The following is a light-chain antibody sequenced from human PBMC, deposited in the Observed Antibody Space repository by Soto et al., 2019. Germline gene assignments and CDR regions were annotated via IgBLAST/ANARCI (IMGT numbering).Light chain of an antibody. CDR3: QQYHIYSGT. J-gene: IGKJ1*01. Sequence: DIHMTQSPSTLSASFGDRVTITLRASQTISSWWAWYQQKPGKAPKRLIYAASTLASGVPSRFSGSGSGTEFTLTINSLKPDDFATYYCQQYHIYSGTFGQGTKVDI. V-gene: IGKV1-5*01. CDR2: AAS. CDR1: QTISSW.